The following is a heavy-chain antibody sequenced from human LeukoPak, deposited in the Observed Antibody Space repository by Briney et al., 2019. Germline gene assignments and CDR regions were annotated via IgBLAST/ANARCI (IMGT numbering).Heavy chain of an antibody. V-gene: IGHV3-23*01. CDR1: GFTFSSYA. J-gene: IGHJ5*02. Sequence: GGSLRLSCAASGFTFSSYAMSWVRQAPGRGLEWVSAISGSGGSTYYADSVKGRFTISRDNSKNTLYLQMNSLRAEDTAVYYCAKDYGFTRINWFDPWGQGTLVTVSS. D-gene: IGHD4-17*01. CDR2: ISGSGGST. CDR3: AKDYGFTRINWFDP.